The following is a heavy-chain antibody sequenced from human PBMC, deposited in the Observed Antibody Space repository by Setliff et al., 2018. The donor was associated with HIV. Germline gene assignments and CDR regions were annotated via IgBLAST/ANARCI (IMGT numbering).Heavy chain of an antibody. CDR3: ARDWGKTGYFYYGLDV. CDR2: IKQDGSEK. Sequence: GSLRLSCAASGFTISSYWMTWARQAPGKGLEWVANIKQDGSEKDYVDSVKGRFTISRDNAKNSLYLQLNSLRAEDTAVYYCARDWGKTGYFYYGLDVWGQGTTVTVSS. V-gene: IGHV3-7*01. CDR1: GFTISSYW. J-gene: IGHJ6*02. D-gene: IGHD1-1*01.